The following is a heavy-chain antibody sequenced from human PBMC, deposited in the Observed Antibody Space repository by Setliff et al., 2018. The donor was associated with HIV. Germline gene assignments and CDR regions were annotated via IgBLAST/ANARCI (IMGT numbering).Heavy chain of an antibody. CDR1: GYSFARYG. Sequence: ASVKVSCKASGYSFARYGLSWVRQAPGQGLEWTGWISGFNGNTKYAQSFQDRGAMTTETATSTAYMEMRSLGSDDTAVYFCARVPYRSAWFSGGHDAFDIWGQGTMVTVSS. J-gene: IGHJ3*02. CDR2: ISGFNGNT. V-gene: IGHV1-18*01. D-gene: IGHD6-19*01. CDR3: ARVPYRSAWFSGGHDAFDI.